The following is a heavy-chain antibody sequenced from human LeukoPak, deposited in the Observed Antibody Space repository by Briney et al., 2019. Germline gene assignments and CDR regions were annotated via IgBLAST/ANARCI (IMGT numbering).Heavy chain of an antibody. V-gene: IGHV4-39*07. Sequence: PSETLSLTCSVSGGSISSSNYFWGWLRQPPGTGLEWIGSIYYSGSTYYNPPLKSRVTISVDTSKNQLSLKLSSVTAADTAVYFCARSGGLWLLTYYFDYWGQGTLVTVSS. CDR1: GGSISSSNYF. D-gene: IGHD3-22*01. J-gene: IGHJ4*02. CDR3: ARSGGLWLLTYYFDY. CDR2: IYYSGST.